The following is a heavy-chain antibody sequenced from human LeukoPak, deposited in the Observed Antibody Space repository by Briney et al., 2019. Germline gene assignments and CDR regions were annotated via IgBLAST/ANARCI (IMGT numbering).Heavy chain of an antibody. J-gene: IGHJ4*02. CDR3: ARTSNSSGYYRAGHYFDY. D-gene: IGHD3-22*01. CDR1: GGSFSGYY. V-gene: IGHV4-34*01. CDR2: INHSGST. Sequence: KSSETLSLTCAVYGGSFSGYYWSWIRQPPGKGLEWIGEINHSGSTNYNPSLKSRVTISVDTSKNQFSLKLSSVTAADTAVYYCARTSNSSGYYRAGHYFDYWGQGTLVTVSS.